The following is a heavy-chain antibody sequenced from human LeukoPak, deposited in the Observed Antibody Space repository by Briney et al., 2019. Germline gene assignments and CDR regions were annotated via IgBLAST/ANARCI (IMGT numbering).Heavy chain of an antibody. CDR1: GVSISSYY. CDR3: AKVDGDY. D-gene: IGHD5-24*01. Sequence: PSETLSLTCTVSGVSISSYYWSWFRQPAGKELEWIGRSYTSGTTNYNPSLKSRVTMSIDTSKNQLSLKLTSVTAADTAVYYCAKVDGDYWGQGTLVTVSS. J-gene: IGHJ4*02. CDR2: SYTSGTT. V-gene: IGHV4-4*07.